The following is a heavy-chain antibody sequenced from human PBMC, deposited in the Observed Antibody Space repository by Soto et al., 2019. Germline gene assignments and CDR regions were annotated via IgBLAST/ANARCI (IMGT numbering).Heavy chain of an antibody. CDR3: AIDYGQQLVYYYGMDV. CDR1: GGTFSSYA. J-gene: IGHJ6*02. CDR2: IIPIFGTA. D-gene: IGHD6-13*01. Sequence: QVQLVQSGAEVKKPGSSVKVSCKASGGTFSSYAISWVRQAPGQGLEWMGGIIPIFGTANYEQKFQGRVTITADESTSTAYMELSSLRSEDTAVYYCAIDYGQQLVYYYGMDVWGQGTTVTVSS. V-gene: IGHV1-69*01.